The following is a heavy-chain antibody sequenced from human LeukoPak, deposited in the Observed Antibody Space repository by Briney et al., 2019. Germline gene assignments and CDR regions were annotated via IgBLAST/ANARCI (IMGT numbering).Heavy chain of an antibody. CDR1: GYTFTSYG. CDR2: ISAYNGDT. V-gene: IGHV1-18*01. D-gene: IGHD2-2*01. CDR3: ARDSVPSLPAATLPDY. Sequence: PEAPVKVSCKASGYTFTSYGINWVRQAPGQGLEWMGWISAYNGDTNYAQKLQGRVTMTTDTSTSTAYMELRSLRSDDTAVYYCARDSVPSLPAATLPDYWGQGTLVTVSS. J-gene: IGHJ4*02.